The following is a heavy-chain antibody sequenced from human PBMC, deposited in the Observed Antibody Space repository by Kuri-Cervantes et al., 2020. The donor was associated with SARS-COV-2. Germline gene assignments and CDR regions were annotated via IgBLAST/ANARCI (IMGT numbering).Heavy chain of an antibody. D-gene: IGHD3-3*01. CDR3: ARASLDLTIFGVAYDAFDI. Sequence: ETLSLTCAASGFTFSSYWMHWVRQAPGKELEWVSSISSSSSYIYYADSVKGRFTISRDNAKNTLYLQMNSLRAEDTAVYYCARASLDLTIFGVAYDAFDIWGQGTMVTVSS. V-gene: IGHV3-21*01. J-gene: IGHJ3*02. CDR2: ISSSSSYI. CDR1: GFTFSSYW.